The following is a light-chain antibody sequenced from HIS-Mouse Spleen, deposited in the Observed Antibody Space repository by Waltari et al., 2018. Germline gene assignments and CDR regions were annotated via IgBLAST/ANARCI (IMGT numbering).Light chain of an antibody. Sequence: PGQRVTISCSGSSSNIGSNYVYWYQQLPGTAPKLLIYRNNQRPTGVPDRFSGSKSGTSASLAISGLRSEDEADYYCAAWDDSLSGPVFGGGTKLTVL. V-gene: IGLV1-47*01. CDR2: RNN. CDR1: SSNIGSNY. CDR3: AAWDDSLSGPV. J-gene: IGLJ3*02.